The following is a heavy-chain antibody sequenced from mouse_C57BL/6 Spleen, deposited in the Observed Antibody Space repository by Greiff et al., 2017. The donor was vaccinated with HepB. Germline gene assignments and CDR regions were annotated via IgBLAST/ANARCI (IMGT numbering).Heavy chain of an antibody. Sequence: VHLVESGAELVRPGASVTLSCKASGYTFTDYEMHWVKQTPVHGLEWIGAIDPETGGTAYNQKFKGKAILTADKSSSTAYMELRSLTSEDSAVYYCTRLGVLRLGDYWGQGTTLTVSS. CDR1: GYTFTDYE. CDR3: TRLGVLRLGDY. J-gene: IGHJ2*01. D-gene: IGHD1-2*01. CDR2: IDPETGGT. V-gene: IGHV1-15*01.